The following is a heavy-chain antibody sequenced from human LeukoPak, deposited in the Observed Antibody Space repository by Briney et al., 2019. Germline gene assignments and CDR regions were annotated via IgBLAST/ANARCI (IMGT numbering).Heavy chain of an antibody. V-gene: IGHV1-2*02. J-gene: IGHJ4*02. Sequence: ASVKVSCTASGYTFTVYYMHWVRQAPGQGLEWMGWINPNSGGTNYAQKFQGRVTMTRDTSISTAYMELSRLRSDDTVVYYCANGRYSYGLDFDYWGQGTLVTVSS. D-gene: IGHD5-18*01. CDR2: INPNSGGT. CDR1: GYTFTVYY. CDR3: ANGRYSYGLDFDY.